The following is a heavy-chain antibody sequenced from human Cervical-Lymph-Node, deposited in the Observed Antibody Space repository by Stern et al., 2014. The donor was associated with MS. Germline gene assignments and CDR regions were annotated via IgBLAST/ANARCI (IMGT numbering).Heavy chain of an antibody. Sequence: VQLVESGAELKKPGASLKVSCKASGYTFTNYGISWVRQAPGQGLEWMGWSSGYNDDTNYVGKFQGRVTMTTDTSTSTAYLELRSLRSDDTAVYYCARDPHIAVAGTGGGFDPWGQGTLVTVSS. CDR3: ARDPHIAVAGTGGGFDP. V-gene: IGHV1-18*01. D-gene: IGHD6-19*01. CDR1: GYTFTNYG. CDR2: SSGYNDDT. J-gene: IGHJ5*02.